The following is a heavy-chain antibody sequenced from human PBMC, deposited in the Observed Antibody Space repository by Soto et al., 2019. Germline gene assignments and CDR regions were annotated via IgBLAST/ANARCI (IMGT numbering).Heavy chain of an antibody. D-gene: IGHD3-3*01. Sequence: EVQLVESGGGLVQPGGSLRLSCAASGFTFSSYWMSWVRQAPGKGLEWVANIKQDGSEKYYVDSVKGRFTISRDNAKNSLDLQMNSLRAEDTAVYYCARDLRFLEWLSRDYYYYYGMDVWGQGTTVTVSS. V-gene: IGHV3-7*05. CDR1: GFTFSSYW. CDR3: ARDLRFLEWLSRDYYYYYGMDV. CDR2: IKQDGSEK. J-gene: IGHJ6*02.